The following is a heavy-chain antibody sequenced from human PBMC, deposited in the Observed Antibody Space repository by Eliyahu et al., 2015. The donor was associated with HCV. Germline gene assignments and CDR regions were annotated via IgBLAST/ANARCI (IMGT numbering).Heavy chain of an antibody. Sequence: EVQLVESGGGLVKPGGSLRLSCAASGFTFTNAWMSWVRQAPGKGLEWVGRIKTKTDGGTTDYAAPVKGRFTISRDDSKNTLYLQMNSLKTEDTALYYCTVVPAYYYFYGMDVWGQGTTVTVSS. CDR3: TVVPAYYYFYGMDV. CDR1: GFTFTNAW. J-gene: IGHJ6*02. V-gene: IGHV3-15*01. CDR2: IKTKTDGGTT. D-gene: IGHD2-2*01.